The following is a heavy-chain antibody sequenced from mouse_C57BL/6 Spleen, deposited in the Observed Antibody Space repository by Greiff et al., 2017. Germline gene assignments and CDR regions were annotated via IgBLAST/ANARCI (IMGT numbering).Heavy chain of an antibody. J-gene: IGHJ3*01. CDR2: INPNNGGT. CDR1: GYTFTDYN. V-gene: IGHV1-22*01. Sequence: EVQLQQSGPELVKPGASVKMSCKASGYTFTDYNMHWVKQSHGTSLAWIGYINPNNGGTSYNQKFKGKATLTVNKSSSTAYMELRSLTSEDSAVYYCARWGHGGAWFAYWGQGTLVTVSA. CDR3: ARWGHGGAWFAY.